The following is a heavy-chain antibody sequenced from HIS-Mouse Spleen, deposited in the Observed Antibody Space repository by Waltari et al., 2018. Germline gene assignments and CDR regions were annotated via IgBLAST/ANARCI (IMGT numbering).Heavy chain of an antibody. J-gene: IGHJ4*02. Sequence: QLQLQESGPGLVKPSETLSLTCTVSGGSISTSSYYWGWIRQPPGKGLEWIGSIYYSGSTYYNPSLKSRVTISVDTSKNQFSLKLSSVTAADTAVYYCARDRSHKGFDYWGQGTLVTVSS. CDR2: IYYSGST. V-gene: IGHV4-39*07. CDR3: ARDRSHKGFDY. CDR1: GGSISTSSYY.